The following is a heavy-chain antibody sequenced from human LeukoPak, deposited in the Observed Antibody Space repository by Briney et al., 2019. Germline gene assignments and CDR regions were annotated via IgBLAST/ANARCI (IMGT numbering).Heavy chain of an antibody. CDR2: TNWDGAST. CDR3: GRVYCSTTSCYDYYDYYMDV. V-gene: IGHV3-20*04. CDR1: GFRFDDYG. Sequence: GGSLRLFCAASGFRFDDYGMSWVHHVPGKGLEWVSGTNWDGASTGYADSVKGRFTISRDNVKNFLYLQMNSLRVEDTALYFCGRVYCSTTSCYDYYDYYMDVWGKGTTVTVSS. D-gene: IGHD2-2*01. J-gene: IGHJ6*03.